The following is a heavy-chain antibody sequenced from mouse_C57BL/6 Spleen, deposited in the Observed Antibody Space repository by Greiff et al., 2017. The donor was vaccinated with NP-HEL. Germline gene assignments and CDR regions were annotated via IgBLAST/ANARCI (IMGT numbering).Heavy chain of an antibody. D-gene: IGHD1-1*01. CDR3: ARYTYYYGSRGDYYAMDY. CDR2: ISYSGST. Sequence: EVKLQESGPGLAKPSQTLSLTCSVTGYSITSDYWNWIRKFPGNKLEYMGYISYSGSTYYNPSLKSRISITRDTSKNQYYLQLNSVTTEDTATYYCARYTYYYGSRGDYYAMDYWGQGTSVTVSS. V-gene: IGHV3-8*01. CDR1: GYSITSDY. J-gene: IGHJ4*01.